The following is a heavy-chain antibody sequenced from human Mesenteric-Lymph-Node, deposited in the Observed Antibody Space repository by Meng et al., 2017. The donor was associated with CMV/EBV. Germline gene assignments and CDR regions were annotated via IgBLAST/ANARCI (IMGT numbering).Heavy chain of an antibody. CDR1: AFNFHTYG. Sequence: GESLKISCASSAFNFHTYGMNWVRQVPGRGLEWIASIASIGPSIYYADSVRGRFTISRDNARKSLYLQMNSLRVEDTAVYYCARASVTVFGAHQAGYWGQGTLVTVSS. CDR3: ARASVTVFGAHQAGY. CDR2: IASIGPSI. D-gene: IGHD3-3*01. V-gene: IGHV3-21*01. J-gene: IGHJ4*02.